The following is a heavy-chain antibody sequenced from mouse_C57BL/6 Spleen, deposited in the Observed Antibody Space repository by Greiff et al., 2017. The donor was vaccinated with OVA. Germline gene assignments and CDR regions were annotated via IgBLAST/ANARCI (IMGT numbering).Heavy chain of an antibody. CDR2: IHPNSGST. Sequence: VQLQQPGAELVKPGASVKLSCKASGYTFTSYWMHWVKQRPGQGLEWIGMIHPNSGSTNYNEKFKSKATLTVDKSSSTAYMQLSSLTSEDSAVYYCAKYGVARGFAYWGQGTLVTVSA. V-gene: IGHV1-64*01. CDR1: GYTFTSYW. CDR3: AKYGVARGFAY. J-gene: IGHJ3*01. D-gene: IGHD3-1*01.